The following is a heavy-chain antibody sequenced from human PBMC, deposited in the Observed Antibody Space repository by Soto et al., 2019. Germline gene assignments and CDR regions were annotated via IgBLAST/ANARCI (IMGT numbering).Heavy chain of an antibody. CDR2: ISYDGSNK. D-gene: IGHD1-26*01. J-gene: IGHJ4*02. V-gene: IGHV3-30-3*01. CDR1: GFTFSSYA. CDR3: ARVRGRGATDY. Sequence: QVQLVESGGGVVQPGRSLRLSCAASGFTFSSYAMHWVRQAPGKGLEWVAVISYDGSNKYYADSVKGRFTISRDNSKNTLYLQMNSLRAEDTAVYYCARVRGRGATDYWGQGTLVTVSS.